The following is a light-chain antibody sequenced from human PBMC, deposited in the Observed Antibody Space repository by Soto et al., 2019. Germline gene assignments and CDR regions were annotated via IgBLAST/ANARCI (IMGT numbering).Light chain of an antibody. Sequence: QSALTQPAAVSGSPGQSITISCTGTSSDVGDYDYLSWYQQLRGKPPKLVIYDVSNRPSGVSSRVSGSKSGNAAFLTISGLQGEDEAYYYCSSYTTSSTRVFGGGTKLTVL. CDR3: SSYTTSSTRV. CDR1: SSDVGDYDY. CDR2: DVS. V-gene: IGLV2-14*01. J-gene: IGLJ3*02.